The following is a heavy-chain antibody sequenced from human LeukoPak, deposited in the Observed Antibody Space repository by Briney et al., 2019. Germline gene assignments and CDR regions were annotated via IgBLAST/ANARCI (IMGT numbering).Heavy chain of an antibody. CDR1: GYTFTSYD. D-gene: IGHD5-24*01. V-gene: IGHV1-8*03. CDR3: ARARDGYMDY. CDR2: MNPNRGNT. Sequence: GASVKVSCKASGYTFTSYDINWVRQATGQGLEWMGWMNPNRGNTGYAQKFQGRGTITRKTSIRIAELDLSRLRSEDTAVYYCARARDGYMDYWGQGTLVTVSS. J-gene: IGHJ4*02.